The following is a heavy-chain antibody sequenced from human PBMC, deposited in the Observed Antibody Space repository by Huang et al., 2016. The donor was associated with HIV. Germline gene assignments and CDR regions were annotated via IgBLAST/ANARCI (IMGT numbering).Heavy chain of an antibody. CDR2: FFYDGNT. CDR3: AAMVRGVISYFDY. Sequence: QLQLQESGPGLVKPSETLSLTCTVSDGSISSSSYYWGWIRQPPGKGLEWIATFFYDGNTYYNPSLKSRVTISVYTSKNQFSLNLSSVTAADTAVYYCAAMVRGVISYFDYWGQGTLVTVSS. D-gene: IGHD3-10*01. CDR1: DGSISSSSYY. V-gene: IGHV4-39*01. J-gene: IGHJ4*02.